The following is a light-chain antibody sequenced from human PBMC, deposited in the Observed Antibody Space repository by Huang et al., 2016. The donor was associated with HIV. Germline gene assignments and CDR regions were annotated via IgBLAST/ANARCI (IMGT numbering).Light chain of an antibody. J-gene: IGKJ1*01. V-gene: IGKV4-1*01. Sequence: DIVMTQSPDSLTVSLGERATIHCKSSLSLLYSSNNKNYLNWYQQKEGQPPKRLIYWASARESGVPDRFSGSGSGTNFTLTINNLQAEDMAVYYCQQYYSSLWTFGQGTKVQIK. CDR2: WAS. CDR3: QQYYSSLWT. CDR1: LSLLYSSNNKNY.